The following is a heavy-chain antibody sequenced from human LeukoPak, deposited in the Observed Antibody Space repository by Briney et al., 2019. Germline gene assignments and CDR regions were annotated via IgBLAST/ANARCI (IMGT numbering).Heavy chain of an antibody. D-gene: IGHD1-1*01. V-gene: IGHV4-34*01. CDR1: GGSFSGYY. CDR2: INHSGST. J-gene: IGHJ5*02. Sequence: SETLSLTCAVYGGSFSGYYWSWIRQPPGKGLEWIGEINHSGSTNYNPSLKSRVTISVDTSKNQFSLKLSSVTAADTAVYYCARARRGTQGWFDPWGQGTLVTVSS. CDR3: ARARRGTQGWFDP.